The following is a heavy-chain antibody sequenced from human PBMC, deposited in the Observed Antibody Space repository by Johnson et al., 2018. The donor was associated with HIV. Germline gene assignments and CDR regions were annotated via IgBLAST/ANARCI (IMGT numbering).Heavy chain of an antibody. J-gene: IGHJ3*02. CDR3: ANNLQQLATEDALDI. Sequence: QVQLVESGGGVVQPGRSLRLSCAASGFTFSSYAMHWVRQAPGKGLEWVAVISYDGSNKYYADSVKGRFTISRDNSKNTLYLQMNSLRAEDTAVYYCANNLQQLATEDALDIWGQGTMVTVSS. CDR2: ISYDGSNK. D-gene: IGHD6-13*01. CDR1: GFTFSSYA. V-gene: IGHV3-30*04.